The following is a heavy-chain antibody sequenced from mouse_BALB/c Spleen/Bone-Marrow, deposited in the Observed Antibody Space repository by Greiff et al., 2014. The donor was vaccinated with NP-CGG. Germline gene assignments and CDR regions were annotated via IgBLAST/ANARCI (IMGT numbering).Heavy chain of an antibody. CDR2: ISYSANT. CDR3: TRGTTAGFAY. CDR1: GYSITSDYA. Sequence: EVQLQQSGPGLVKPSQSLSLTCTVTGYSITSDYAWNWIRQFPGNKLEWMGYISYSANTNYNPPLKSRISITRDTSKNQFFLQLNSVTAEDTATYYCTRGTTAGFAYWGLGTLVTVSA. V-gene: IGHV3-2*02. D-gene: IGHD1-2*01. J-gene: IGHJ3*01.